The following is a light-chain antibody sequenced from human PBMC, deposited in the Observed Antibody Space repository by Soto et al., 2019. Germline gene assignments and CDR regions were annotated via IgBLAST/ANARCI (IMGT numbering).Light chain of an antibody. Sequence: EIVLTQSPGTLSLSPGERATLSCRASQSVSTSYLAWYQQKPGQAPRLLIYGASSMATGIPDRFSGSGSGADLTLTISRLEPEDFAVYFCQQYGSVPLTFGGGTKVEIK. J-gene: IGKJ4*01. V-gene: IGKV3-20*01. CDR2: GAS. CDR3: QQYGSVPLT. CDR1: QSVSTSY.